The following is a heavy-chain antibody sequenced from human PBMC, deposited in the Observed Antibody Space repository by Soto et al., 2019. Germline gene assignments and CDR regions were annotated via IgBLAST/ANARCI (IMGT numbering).Heavy chain of an antibody. CDR1: GYTFTSYA. D-gene: IGHD3-10*01. Sequence: VSVKVACKASGYTFTSYAMHWVRQAPGQRLEWMGWINAGNGNTKYSQKFQGRVTITRDTSASTAYMELSSLRSEDTAVYYCARDMGFGLSDYWGQGTQVTVPQ. V-gene: IGHV1-3*01. CDR3: ARDMGFGLSDY. J-gene: IGHJ4*02. CDR2: INAGNGNT.